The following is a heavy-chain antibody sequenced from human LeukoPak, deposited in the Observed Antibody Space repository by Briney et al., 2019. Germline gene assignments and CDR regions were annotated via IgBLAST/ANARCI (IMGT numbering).Heavy chain of an antibody. Sequence: SGGSLRLSCVASGVAFSSYALHWVRQAPGKGLQYVSGIGNGGSIDYANSVKGRFTLSRDNSKNTLYLQMRSLRPEDMAVYYCARDFRYGSGFDFWGQGTLVTVSS. D-gene: IGHD5-18*01. CDR1: GVAFSSYA. CDR2: IGNGGSI. V-gene: IGHV3-64*01. CDR3: ARDFRYGSGFDF. J-gene: IGHJ4*02.